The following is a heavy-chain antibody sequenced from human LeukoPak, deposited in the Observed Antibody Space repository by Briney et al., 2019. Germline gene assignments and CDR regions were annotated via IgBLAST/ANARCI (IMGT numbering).Heavy chain of an antibody. CDR1: GYTFTGYY. J-gene: IGHJ4*02. CDR3: ARSIRPYLDKLPAAIRAAHHGFDY. CDR2: INPNSGGT. V-gene: IGHV1-2*02. Sequence: ASVKVSCKASGYTFTGYYMHWVRQAPGQGLEWMGWINPNSGGTNYAQKLQGRVTMTTDTSTSTAYMELRSLRSDDTAVYYCARSIRPYLDKLPAAIRAAHHGFDYWGQGTLVTVSS. D-gene: IGHD2-2*01.